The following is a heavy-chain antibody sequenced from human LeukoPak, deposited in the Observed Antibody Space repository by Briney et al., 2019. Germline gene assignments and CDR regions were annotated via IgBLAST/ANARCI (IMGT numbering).Heavy chain of an antibody. V-gene: IGHV4-4*07. CDR2: IYPTRST. D-gene: IGHD2-15*01. Sequence: SDPLALTCNVSGGPISSYYWIWIRQSARKELEWIGRIYPTRSTNCDPPLNSRFTISINTPISEFVLNLTSVTAADTAVYYCVREVVVSRYGLEYWGQGILVTVSS. CDR3: VREVVVSRYGLEY. CDR1: GGPISSYY. J-gene: IGHJ4*02.